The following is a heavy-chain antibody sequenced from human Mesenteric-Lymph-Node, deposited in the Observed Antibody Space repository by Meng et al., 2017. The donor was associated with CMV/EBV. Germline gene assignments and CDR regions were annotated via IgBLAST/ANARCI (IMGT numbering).Heavy chain of an antibody. Sequence: FTFTNYAMGWVRQAPGKGLEWVSVISGNGVTTYYADSVKGRFTISRDNSRNTLYLQMNSLRAEDTAVFYCAKDYSNSDYGSYWYFDLWGRGTLVTVSS. CDR1: FTFTNYA. J-gene: IGHJ2*01. V-gene: IGHV3-23*01. D-gene: IGHD4/OR15-4a*01. CDR2: ISGNGVTT. CDR3: AKDYSNSDYGSYWYFDL.